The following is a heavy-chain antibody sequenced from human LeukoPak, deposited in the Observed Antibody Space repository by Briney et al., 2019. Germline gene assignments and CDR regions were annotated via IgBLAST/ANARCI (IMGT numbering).Heavy chain of an antibody. J-gene: IGHJ3*02. D-gene: IGHD6-13*01. CDR2: IYYSGST. Sequence: SETLSLTCTVSGASISSYYWSWIRQPPGKGLEWIGYIYYSGSTNYNPSLKSRVTISVDRSKNQFSLKLSSVTAADTAVYYCARTAAAAHDAFDIWGQGTMVTVSS. CDR3: ARTAAAAHDAFDI. V-gene: IGHV4-59*12. CDR1: GASISSYY.